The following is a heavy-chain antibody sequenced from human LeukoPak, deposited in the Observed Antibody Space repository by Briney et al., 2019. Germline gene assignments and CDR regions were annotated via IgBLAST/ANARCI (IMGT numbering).Heavy chain of an antibody. CDR2: IYTSGST. V-gene: IGHV4-4*09. CDR3: ARGLGGGDCSSTSCPGDFDY. D-gene: IGHD2-2*01. CDR1: GGSISSYY. Sequence: SETLSLTCTVSGGSISSYYWSWIRQPPGKGLEWIGYIYTSGSTNYNPSLKSRVTISVDTSKNQFSLKLSSVTAADTAVYYCARGLGGGDCSSTSCPGDFDYWGQGTLVIVSS. J-gene: IGHJ4*02.